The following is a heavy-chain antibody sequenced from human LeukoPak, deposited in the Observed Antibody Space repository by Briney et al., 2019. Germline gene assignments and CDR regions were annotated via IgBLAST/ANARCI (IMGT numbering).Heavy chain of an antibody. CDR2: INHSGST. J-gene: IGHJ3*02. CDR3: ARGPNLTGYAFDI. Sequence: ASETLSLTCAVYGGSFSGYYWSWIRQPPGKGLEWIGEINHSGSTNYNPSLKSRVTISVDTSKNQFSLKLSSVTAADTAVYYCARGPNLTGYAFDIWGQGTMVTVSS. CDR1: GGSFSGYY. D-gene: IGHD3-9*01. V-gene: IGHV4-34*01.